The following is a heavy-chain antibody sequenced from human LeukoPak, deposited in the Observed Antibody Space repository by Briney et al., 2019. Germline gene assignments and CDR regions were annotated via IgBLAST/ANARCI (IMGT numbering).Heavy chain of an antibody. V-gene: IGHV4-34*01. CDR1: GGSFRGYY. D-gene: IGHD1-26*01. J-gene: IGHJ5*02. CDR3: ARCPAWEQTPGWFDP. CDR2: INHSGST. Sequence: SETLSLTCAVYGGSFRGYYWCWIRQPPGKGLEWIGEINHSGSTNYNPSLKSRVTISVDTSKNQFSLKLSSVTAADTAVYYCARCPAWEQTPGWFDPWGQGTLVTVSS.